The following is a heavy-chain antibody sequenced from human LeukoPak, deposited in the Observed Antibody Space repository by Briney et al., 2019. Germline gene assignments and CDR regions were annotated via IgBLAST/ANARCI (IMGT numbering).Heavy chain of an antibody. CDR3: ARVRLGCGWSLFDF. D-gene: IGHD6-19*01. Sequence: GGSLRLSCAASGFTVSSNYMSWVRQAPGKGLEWVSVIYSGGSTYYADSVKGRFTISRHISQNTLYLQMNSLRAEDTAVYYCARVRLGCGWSLFDFWGQGTLVTVSS. CDR1: GFTVSSNY. V-gene: IGHV3-53*04. J-gene: IGHJ4*02. CDR2: IYSGGST.